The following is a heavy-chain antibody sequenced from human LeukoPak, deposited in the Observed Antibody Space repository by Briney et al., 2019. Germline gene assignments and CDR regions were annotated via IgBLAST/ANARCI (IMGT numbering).Heavy chain of an antibody. CDR1: GFTFSTYA. CDR2: ISGSGENT. Sequence: GGSLRLSCIASGFTFSTYAMSWVRQAPGKGREWVSGISGSGENTHYVDSVKGRFAISRDNSKNTLYLQLNSLRAEDTAVYYCAKDRGGYFDYWGQGTLVTVSS. CDR3: AKDRGGYFDY. V-gene: IGHV3-23*01. D-gene: IGHD3-10*01. J-gene: IGHJ4*02.